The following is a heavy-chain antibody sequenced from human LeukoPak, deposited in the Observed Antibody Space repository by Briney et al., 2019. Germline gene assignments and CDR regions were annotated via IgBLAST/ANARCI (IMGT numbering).Heavy chain of an antibody. Sequence: SETLSLTCTVSGGSISSYYWSWIRQPPGKGLEWIGYIYYSGSTNYNPSLKSRVTISVDTSKNQFSLKLSSVTAADAAVYYCARHEVGGYCGGDCYYYYYGMDVWGQGTTVTVS. CDR2: IYYSGST. D-gene: IGHD2-21*02. CDR3: ARHEVGGYCGGDCYYYYYGMDV. J-gene: IGHJ6*02. CDR1: GGSISSYY. V-gene: IGHV4-59*08.